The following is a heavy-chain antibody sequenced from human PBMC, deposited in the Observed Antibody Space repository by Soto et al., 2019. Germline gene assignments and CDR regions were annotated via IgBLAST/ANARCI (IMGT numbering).Heavy chain of an antibody. V-gene: IGHV1-69*13. J-gene: IGHJ4*02. Sequence: SVKVSCKASGYTFTSYGISWVRQAPGQGLEWMGGIIPIFGTANYAQKFQGRVTITADESTSTAYMELSSLRSEDTAVYYCARSHSSGWGSYFDYWGQGTLVTVSS. CDR3: ARSHSSGWGSYFDY. D-gene: IGHD6-19*01. CDR2: IIPIFGTA. CDR1: GYTFTSYG.